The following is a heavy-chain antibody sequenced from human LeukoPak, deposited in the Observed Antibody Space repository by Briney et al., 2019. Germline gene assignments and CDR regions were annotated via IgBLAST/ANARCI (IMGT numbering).Heavy chain of an antibody. CDR3: ARLMVRGLPKNNDY. V-gene: IGHV4-34*01. J-gene: IGHJ4*02. CDR1: GGSFSGYY. D-gene: IGHD3-10*01. CDR2: INHSGST. Sequence: PSETLSLTCAVYGGSFSGYYWSWIRQPPGKGLEWIGEINHSGSTNYNPSLKSRVTISVDTSKNQFSLKLSSVTAADTAVYYCARLMVRGLPKNNDYWGQGTLVTVSS.